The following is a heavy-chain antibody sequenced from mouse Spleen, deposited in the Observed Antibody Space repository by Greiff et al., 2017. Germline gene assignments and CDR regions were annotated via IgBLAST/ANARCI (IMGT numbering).Heavy chain of an antibody. V-gene: IGHV7-3*01. CDR2: IRNKANGYTT. J-gene: IGHJ4*01. CDR1: GFTFTDYY. D-gene: IGHD2-5*01. CDR3: ARYPAYYSNYDGAMDY. Sequence: EVQVVESGGGLVQPGGSLSLSCAASGFTFTDYYMSWVRQPPGKALEWLGFIRNKANGYTTEYSASVKGRFTISRDNSQSILYLQMNALRAEDSATYYCARYPAYYSNYDGAMDYWGQGTSVTVSS.